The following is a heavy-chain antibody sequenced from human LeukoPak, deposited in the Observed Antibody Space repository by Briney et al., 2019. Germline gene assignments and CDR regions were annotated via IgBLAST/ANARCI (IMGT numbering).Heavy chain of an antibody. CDR1: GGSISSYY. D-gene: IGHD4-11*01. CDR3: ARGYYSNYRYYYYGMDV. J-gene: IGHJ6*02. Sequence: LETLSLTCTVSGGSISSYYWSWIRQPPGKGLEWIGYIYYSGSTNYNPSLKSRVTISVDTSKNQFSLKLSSVTAADTAVYYCARGYYSNYRYYYYGMDVWGQGTTVTVSS. CDR2: IYYSGST. V-gene: IGHV4-59*12.